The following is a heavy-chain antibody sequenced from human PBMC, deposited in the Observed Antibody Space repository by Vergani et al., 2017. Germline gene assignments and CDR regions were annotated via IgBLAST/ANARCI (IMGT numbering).Heavy chain of an antibody. V-gene: IGHV4-61*01. D-gene: IGHD1/OR15-1a*01. CDR1: GGSVSSGSYY. CDR3: ARELGPEQIFDY. J-gene: IGHJ4*02. Sequence: QVQLQESGPGLVKPSETLSLTCTVSGGSVSSGSYYWSWIRQPPGKGLEWIGYIYYSGSTYYNPSLKSRVTISVDTSKNQFSLKLSSVTAADTAVYYCARELGPEQIFDYWGQGTLVTVSS. CDR2: IYYSGST.